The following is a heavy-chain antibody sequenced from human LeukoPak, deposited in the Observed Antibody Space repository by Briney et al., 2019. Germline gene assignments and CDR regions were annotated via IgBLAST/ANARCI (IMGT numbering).Heavy chain of an antibody. V-gene: IGHV4-4*09. J-gene: IGHJ4*02. D-gene: IGHD5-12*01. CDR3: ARIPLGYSGAYYFDY. CDR1: RGSISGSIRSYY. CDR2: ISSSGSV. Sequence: SETPSLTCTVSRGSISGSIRSYYWSWLRQPPGKGLEWIGYISSSGSVNYNPSLRSRVTISVDTSKNQFFLSLSSVSAADTAVYYCARIPLGYSGAYYFDYWGQGTLVTVSP.